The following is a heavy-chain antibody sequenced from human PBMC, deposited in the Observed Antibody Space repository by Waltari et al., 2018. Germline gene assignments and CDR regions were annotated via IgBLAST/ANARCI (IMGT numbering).Heavy chain of an antibody. CDR1: GGSISSSSYY. CDR3: ARRWGYSGYDGH. CDR2: IYYSGST. V-gene: IGHV4-39*01. Sequence: QLQLQESGPGLVKPSETLSLTCTVSGGSISSSSYYWGWIRQPPGKGLEWIGTIYYSGSTYYNPSLKSRVTISVDTSKNQFSLRLSSVTAADTAVYYCARRWGYSGYDGHWGQGTLVTVSS. D-gene: IGHD5-12*01. J-gene: IGHJ4*02.